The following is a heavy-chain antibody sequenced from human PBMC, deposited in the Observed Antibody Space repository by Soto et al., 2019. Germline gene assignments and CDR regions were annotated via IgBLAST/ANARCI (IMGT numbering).Heavy chain of an antibody. CDR2: IYYSGST. Sequence: SETLSLTCTVSGGSISSYYWSWIRQPPGKGLEWIGYIYYSGSTNYNPSLKSRVTISVDTSKNQFSLKLSSVTAADTAVYYCARDNGFYGDKISYNWFDPWGQGTLVTVSS. CDR1: GGSISSYY. D-gene: IGHD4-17*01. V-gene: IGHV4-59*01. J-gene: IGHJ5*02. CDR3: ARDNGFYGDKISYNWFDP.